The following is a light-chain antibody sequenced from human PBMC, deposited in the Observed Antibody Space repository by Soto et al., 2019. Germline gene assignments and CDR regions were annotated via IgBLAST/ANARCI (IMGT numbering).Light chain of an antibody. CDR1: SSDVGGYNY. Sequence: QSVLTQPASVSGSPGQSITISCTGTSSDVGGYNYVSWYQQHPGKAPKLMIYDVSNRPSGVSNRFSGSKSGNTASLTISGIQAEDEADYYCSSYTRTSTYVFGAATKVTVL. CDR3: SSYTRTSTYV. J-gene: IGLJ1*01. CDR2: DVS. V-gene: IGLV2-14*01.